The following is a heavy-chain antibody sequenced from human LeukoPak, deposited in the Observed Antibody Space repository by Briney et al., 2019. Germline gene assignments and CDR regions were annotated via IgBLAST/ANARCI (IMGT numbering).Heavy chain of an antibody. CDR1: GDSISTYY. D-gene: IGHD5-18*01. V-gene: IGHV4-59*01. Sequence: PSETLSLTCTVSGDSISTYYWSWIRQPPGKGLDWIGFVSYSGSTNYNPSLRSRVTISVDTSKNQFSLKLTSVTAADTAVYYCAKTSTAMVTNWFDPWGQGTLVTVSS. CDR3: AKTSTAMVTNWFDP. J-gene: IGHJ5*02. CDR2: VSYSGST.